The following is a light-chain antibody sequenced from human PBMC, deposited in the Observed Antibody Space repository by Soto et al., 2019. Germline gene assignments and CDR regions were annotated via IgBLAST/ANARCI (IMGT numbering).Light chain of an antibody. J-gene: IGLJ1*01. CDR3: SSYRRDTTYV. Sequence: QSALTQPASVSGSPGQSITISCTGTSSDVGGYNYVSWYQHHPGKAPKLMIHEVSDRPSGISNRFSGSKSGDTASLTISGLQAEDEADYYCSSYRRDTTYVFGPGTKLTVL. CDR2: EVS. CDR1: SSDVGGYNY. V-gene: IGLV2-14*01.